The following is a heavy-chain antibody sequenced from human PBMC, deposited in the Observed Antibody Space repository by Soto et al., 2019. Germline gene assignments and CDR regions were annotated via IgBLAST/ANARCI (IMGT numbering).Heavy chain of an antibody. V-gene: IGHV3-23*01. CDR2: ASAKNTNT. CDR3: AKDVTSHGPRGYSSSWYGWFDP. Sequence: EVQLLESGGGLVQPGGSLRLSCAASGFTFSSHVMSWVRQAPGRGLEWVAAASAKNTNTYCADSVKGGFTIPRDNSKSTVYLQLDSLRVEDTAVYHCAKDVTSHGPRGYSSSWYGWFDPWGQGTLVVVSS. D-gene: IGHD6-13*01. CDR1: GFTFSSHV. J-gene: IGHJ5*02.